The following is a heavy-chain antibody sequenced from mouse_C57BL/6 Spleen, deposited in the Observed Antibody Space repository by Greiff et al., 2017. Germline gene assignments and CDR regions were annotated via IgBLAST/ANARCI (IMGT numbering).Heavy chain of an antibody. CDR2: IYPGGGST. Sequence: QVQLQQPGAELVKPGASVKMSCKASGYTFTSYWITWVKQRPGQGLEWIGDIYPGGGSTNYNEKFKSKATLTVDTTSSTAYMKLSSLTSEDSAVYYCARGTTMVLYYYAMDYWGQGTSVTVS. J-gene: IGHJ4*01. CDR3: ARGTTMVLYYYAMDY. V-gene: IGHV1-55*01. D-gene: IGHD2-1*01. CDR1: GYTFTSYW.